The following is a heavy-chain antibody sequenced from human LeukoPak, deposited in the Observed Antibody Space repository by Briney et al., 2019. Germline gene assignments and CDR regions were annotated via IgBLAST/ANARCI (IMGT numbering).Heavy chain of an antibody. V-gene: IGHV4-59*01. Sequence: SETLSLTCTVSGGSISSYYWSWIRQPPGKGLQWIGYIYYSGSTNYNPSLKSRVTISVDTSKNQFSLRLTSVTAADTAVYYCARSLAYGDPDYWGQGTLVTVSS. CDR1: GGSISSYY. CDR3: ARSLAYGDPDY. D-gene: IGHD4-17*01. J-gene: IGHJ4*02. CDR2: IYYSGST.